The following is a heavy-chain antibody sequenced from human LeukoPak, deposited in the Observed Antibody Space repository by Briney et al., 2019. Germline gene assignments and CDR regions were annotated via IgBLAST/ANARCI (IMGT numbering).Heavy chain of an antibody. CDR1: GGSITNNNW. CDR3: ARGNPHPRRSGITMVRGVRQWSSYYYMDV. D-gene: IGHD3-10*01. J-gene: IGHJ6*03. Sequence: PSGTLSLTCAVSGGSITNNNWWNWVRQPPEKGLEWIGEIHHSGSTNYNPSLKSRVTISVDKSKNQFSLKLSSVTAADTAVYYCARGNPHPRRSGITMVRGVRQWSSYYYMDVWGKGTTVTVSS. V-gene: IGHV4-4*02. CDR2: IHHSGST.